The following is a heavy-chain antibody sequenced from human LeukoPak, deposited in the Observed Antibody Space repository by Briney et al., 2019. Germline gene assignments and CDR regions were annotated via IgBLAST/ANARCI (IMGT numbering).Heavy chain of an antibody. CDR1: GFTFSSYA. D-gene: IGHD2-2*03. CDR3: ARASWISTADAVW. Sequence: GGSLRLSCAASGFTFSSYAMSWVRQAPGKGLEWVSAISGSGGSTYYADSVKGRFTISRDNSKNTLYLQMNSLRVEDTAIYYCARASWISTADAVWWGQGTQVTVSS. CDR2: ISGSGGST. V-gene: IGHV3-23*01. J-gene: IGHJ4*02.